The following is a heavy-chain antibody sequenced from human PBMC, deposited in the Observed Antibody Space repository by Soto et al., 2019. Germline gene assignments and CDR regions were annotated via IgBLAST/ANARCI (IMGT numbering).Heavy chain of an antibody. J-gene: IGHJ3*02. V-gene: IGHV1-18*01. Sequence: GASVKVSCKASGYTFTSYGLSWAQQAPGQGLEWMGWISAYNGNTNYAQKLQGRVTMTTDTSTSTAYMELRSLRSDDTAVYYCARGLDCSGGSCYDAIDAFDIWGQGTMVTVSS. CDR2: ISAYNGNT. CDR3: ARGLDCSGGSCYDAIDAFDI. CDR1: GYTFTSYG. D-gene: IGHD2-15*01.